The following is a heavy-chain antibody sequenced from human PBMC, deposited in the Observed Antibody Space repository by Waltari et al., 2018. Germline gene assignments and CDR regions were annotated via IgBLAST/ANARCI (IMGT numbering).Heavy chain of an antibody. Sequence: EVQLVESGGGLVQPGGSLRLSCAASGFTFSTYAMHWVRQAPGKGLEYVSAISRNGGDTYYANSVKGRFTISRDNSKNSLYLLMGSLRAEDMAVYYCAREHGGTGGFDYWGQGTLVTVSS. CDR3: AREHGGTGGFDY. J-gene: IGHJ4*02. CDR1: GFTFSTYA. V-gene: IGHV3-64*01. CDR2: ISRNGGDT. D-gene: IGHD7-27*01.